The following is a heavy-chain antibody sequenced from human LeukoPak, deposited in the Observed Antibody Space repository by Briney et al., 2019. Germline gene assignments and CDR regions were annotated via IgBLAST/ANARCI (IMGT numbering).Heavy chain of an antibody. CDR1: GFTFSSYA. CDR3: AKVRYQSADSSSWYYFDY. CDR2: ISGSGGST. J-gene: IGHJ4*02. D-gene: IGHD6-13*01. V-gene: IGHV3-23*01. Sequence: GGSLRLSCAASGFTFSSYAMSWVRQAPGKGLDWVSAISGSGGSTYYADSVKGRFTISRDNSKNTLYLQMNSLRAEDTAVYYCAKVRYQSADSSSWYYFDYWGQGTLVTVSS.